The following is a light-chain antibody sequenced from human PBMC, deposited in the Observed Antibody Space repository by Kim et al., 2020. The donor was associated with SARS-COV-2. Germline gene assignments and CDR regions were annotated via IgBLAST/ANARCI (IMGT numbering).Light chain of an antibody. J-gene: IGKJ1*01. CDR2: DAS. V-gene: IGKV1-5*01. Sequence: DIQTTQSPSTLSASVGDRVTITCRASQSISSWLAWYQQKPGKAPKLLIYDASSLESGVPSRFSGSGSGTEFTLTISSLQPDDFATYYCQQYNSYPLTFGQGTKVDIK. CDR1: QSISSW. CDR3: QQYNSYPLT.